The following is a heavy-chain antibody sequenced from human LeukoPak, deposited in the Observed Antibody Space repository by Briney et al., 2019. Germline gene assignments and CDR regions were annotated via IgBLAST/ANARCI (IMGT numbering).Heavy chain of an antibody. D-gene: IGHD3-10*01. CDR3: ARDFRYGSGSWGEGFDP. J-gene: IGHJ5*02. V-gene: IGHV1-18*01. Sequence: ASVKGSCKASGYTFTSYGISWLRRAPGEGLVGMGWISAYSGDTTYEQKLQGRVTMTTDTSTSTAYMELRSLRSDDTAVYDCARDFRYGSGSWGEGFDPWGQGTLVIVSS. CDR2: ISAYSGDT. CDR1: GYTFTSYG.